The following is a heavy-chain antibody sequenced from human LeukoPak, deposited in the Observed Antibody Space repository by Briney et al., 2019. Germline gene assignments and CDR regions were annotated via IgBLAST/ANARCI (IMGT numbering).Heavy chain of an antibody. V-gene: IGHV1-18*01. Sequence: SVKVSCKSSAYTFTTYGVSWVRQAPGQGPEWMGWISTYNGNTNYAQNFQDRVSMTTYTSTSTGYMEVRSLRSADTAVYYCARDLTIAAAGTYGYWGQGALVAVSS. CDR3: ARDLTIAAAGTYGY. J-gene: IGHJ4*02. CDR2: ISTYNGNT. CDR1: AYTFTTYG. D-gene: IGHD6-13*01.